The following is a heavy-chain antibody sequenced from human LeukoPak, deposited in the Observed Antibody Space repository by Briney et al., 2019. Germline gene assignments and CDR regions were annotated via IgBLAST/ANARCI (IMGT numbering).Heavy chain of an antibody. J-gene: IGHJ4*02. CDR2: INTNTGIP. Sequence: ASVKVSCKASGYAFTNYAMNWVRQAPGQGLEWMGWINTNTGIPTYAQGFTGRFVFSLDTSVSTAYLQISSLKAEDTAVYYCARDRTRENLDYWGQGTLVTVSS. V-gene: IGHV7-4-1*02. CDR3: ARDRTRENLDY. CDR1: GYAFTNYA.